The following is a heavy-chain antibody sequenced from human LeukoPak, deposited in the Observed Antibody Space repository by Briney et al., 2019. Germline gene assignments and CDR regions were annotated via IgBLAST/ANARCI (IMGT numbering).Heavy chain of an antibody. V-gene: IGHV3-30*02. Sequence: PGGSLRLSCAASGFTFSSYGMHWVRQAPGKGLEWVAFIRYDGSNKYYADSVKGRFTISRDNSKNTLYLQMNSLRAEDTAVYYCAKDKRTRGYGDCPAYWGQGTLVTVSS. CDR3: AKDKRTRGYGDCPAY. D-gene: IGHD4-17*01. CDR1: GFTFSSYG. J-gene: IGHJ4*02. CDR2: IRYDGSNK.